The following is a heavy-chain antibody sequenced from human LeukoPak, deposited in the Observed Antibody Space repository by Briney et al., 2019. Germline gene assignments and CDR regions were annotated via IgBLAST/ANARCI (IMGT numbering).Heavy chain of an antibody. Sequence: GGSLRLSCAASGFTFSSYSMNWVRQAPGKGLEWVSVIYSGGSTYYADSVKGRLTISKDNSKNTLYLQMNSLRAEDTAVYYCASPGEHSSSWYYDYWGQGTLVTVSS. D-gene: IGHD6-13*01. V-gene: IGHV3-66*01. CDR3: ASPGEHSSSWYYDY. CDR1: GFTFSSYS. J-gene: IGHJ4*02. CDR2: IYSGGST.